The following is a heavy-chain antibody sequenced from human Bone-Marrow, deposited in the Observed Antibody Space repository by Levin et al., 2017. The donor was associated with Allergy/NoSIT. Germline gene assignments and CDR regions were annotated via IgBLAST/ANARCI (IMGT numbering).Heavy chain of an antibody. D-gene: IGHD2-2*01. Sequence: GESLKISCAASGFTFSSYSMNWVRQAPGKGLEWVSSISSSSSYIYYADSVKGRFTISRDNAKNSLYLQMNSLRAEDTAVYYCARDLNIVVVPAAMGGSDRWYFDLWGRGTLVTVSS. CDR3: ARDLNIVVVPAAMGGSDRWYFDL. J-gene: IGHJ2*01. CDR2: ISSSSSYI. V-gene: IGHV3-21*01. CDR1: GFTFSSYS.